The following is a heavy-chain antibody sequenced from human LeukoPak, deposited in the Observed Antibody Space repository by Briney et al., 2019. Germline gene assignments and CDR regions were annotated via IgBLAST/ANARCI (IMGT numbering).Heavy chain of an antibody. Sequence: GGSLRLSCSASGFTFSTYWMSWVRQAPGKGLEWVANMKRDGSEIYYVDSVKGRFTISRDNAKNSLFLQMNSLRAEDTAVYYCASGDNDPLFDYWGQGTLVTVSS. CDR2: MKRDGSEI. CDR1: GFTFSTYW. D-gene: IGHD1-1*01. CDR3: ASGDNDPLFDY. J-gene: IGHJ4*02. V-gene: IGHV3-7*01.